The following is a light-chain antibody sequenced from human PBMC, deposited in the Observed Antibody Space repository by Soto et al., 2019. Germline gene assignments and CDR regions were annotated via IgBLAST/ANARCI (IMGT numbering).Light chain of an antibody. J-gene: IGKJ1*01. V-gene: IGKV3-15*01. CDR1: QSVSSN. CDR3: QQYNNWPPWT. Sequence: EIVMTQSPATLSVSPGERATRSCRASQSVSSNLAWYKQKPGQAPRLLIYGASTRATGIPARFSGSGSGTEFTLTMSSMLSEDCAVYYCQQYNNWPPWTCGQGAEVEIQ. CDR2: GAS.